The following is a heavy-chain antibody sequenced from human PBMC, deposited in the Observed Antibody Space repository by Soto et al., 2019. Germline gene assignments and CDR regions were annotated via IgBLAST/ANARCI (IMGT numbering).Heavy chain of an antibody. V-gene: IGHV4-31*03. CDR2: IYYSGST. D-gene: IGHD6-13*01. J-gene: IGHJ2*01. CDR3: ARGSSLQQLVRYFDL. Sequence: SETLSLTCTVSGGSISSGGYYWSWIRQHPGKGLEWIGYIYYSGSTYYNPSLKSRVTISVDTSKNQFSLKLSSVTAADTAVYYCARGSSLQQLVRYFDLWGRGTLVTVSS. CDR1: GGSISSGGYY.